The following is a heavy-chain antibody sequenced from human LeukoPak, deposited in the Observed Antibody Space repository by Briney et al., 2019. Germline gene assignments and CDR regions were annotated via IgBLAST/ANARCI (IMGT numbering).Heavy chain of an antibody. CDR3: AKGPLDTRDGYNCVRDD. V-gene: IGHV3-23*01. Sequence: RGSLRFSCAHSVFTFSTYVMMWVCQAPGKRPEWVSGITSSGGSTYYADAVKRRCTISRDNSKYTLYLQMNSLRADDTAVYYCAKGPLDTRDGYNCVRDDWGQGTLVTVAS. J-gene: IGHJ4*02. CDR1: VFTFSTYV. D-gene: IGHD5-24*01. CDR2: ITSSGGST.